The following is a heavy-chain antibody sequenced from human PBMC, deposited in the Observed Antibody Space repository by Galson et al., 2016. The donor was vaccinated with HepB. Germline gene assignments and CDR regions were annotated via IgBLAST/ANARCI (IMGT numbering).Heavy chain of an antibody. CDR2: ISTRRTT. D-gene: IGHD1-1*01. CDR3: AKERLVRRIFDH. V-gene: IGHV3-23*01. J-gene: IGHJ4*02. CDR1: GFVFSNFG. Sequence: SLRLSCAASGFVFSNFGLSWVRQAPGKGLEWVASISTRRTTYYSDSVQGRFTISRDNSNNTLYLQMHGLRAADTAVYFCAKERLVRRIFDHWGQGTLLTASS.